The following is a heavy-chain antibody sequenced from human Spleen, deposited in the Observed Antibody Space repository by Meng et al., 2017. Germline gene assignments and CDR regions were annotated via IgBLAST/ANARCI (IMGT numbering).Heavy chain of an antibody. D-gene: IGHD2-2*01. Sequence: EVQLVASGGGLIQPGGSLRLSCAVSQYSVSTNFMNWVRRAPGKGLEWVSCLGGADALTYYAGSVKGRFTISRDDSKNTLYLQMDGLRTEDTAVYYCATSERATLLFDYWGPGTLVTVSS. J-gene: IGHJ4*02. CDR2: LGGADALT. V-gene: IGHV3-23*04. CDR3: ATSERATLLFDY. CDR1: QYSVSTNF.